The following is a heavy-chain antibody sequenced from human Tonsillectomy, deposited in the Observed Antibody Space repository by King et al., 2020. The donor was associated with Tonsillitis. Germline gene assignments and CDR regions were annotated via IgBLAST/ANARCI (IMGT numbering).Heavy chain of an antibody. Sequence: VQLQQWGAGLLKPSETLSLTCAVYGGSFSGYYWNGIRQPPGKGLEWIGEINHSRSTNYNPSLKSRVTISVDTSKNQFSLQIRSVTAADTAVYYCARKCGVVVNWFDPWGQGTLVTVSS. CDR1: GGSFSGYY. J-gene: IGHJ5*02. CDR2: INHSRST. D-gene: IGHD3-3*01. CDR3: ARKCGVVVNWFDP. V-gene: IGHV4-34*01.